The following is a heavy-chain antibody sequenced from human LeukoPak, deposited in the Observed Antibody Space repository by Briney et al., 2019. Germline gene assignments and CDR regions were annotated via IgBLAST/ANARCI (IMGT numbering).Heavy chain of an antibody. V-gene: IGHV3-23*01. CDR3: VPSGRTYYYDSSGQEYFQH. J-gene: IGHJ1*01. CDR1: GFTFSSYA. D-gene: IGHD3-22*01. CDR2: LSGSGGST. Sequence: PGGSLRLSCAASGFTFSSYAMSWVRQAPGKGLEWVSALSGSGGSTYYADSVKGRFTISRDNSKNTLYLQMNSLRAEDTAVYYCVPSGRTYYYDSSGQEYFQHWGQGTLVTVSS.